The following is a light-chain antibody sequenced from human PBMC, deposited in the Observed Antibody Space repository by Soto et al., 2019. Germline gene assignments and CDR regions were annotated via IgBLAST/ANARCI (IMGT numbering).Light chain of an antibody. CDR1: QSVSGW. CDR2: DAS. V-gene: IGKV1-5*01. J-gene: IGKJ1*01. Sequence: DIQMTQSPSTLSASVGDIVTVTCRASQSVSGWLAWYQKKPGEAPKLLIYDASALPRGVPSRFSGSGSGTKFTLPIASLQPDDVATYDGQHYNSYSEAFGQGTKVDIK. CDR3: QHYNSYSEA.